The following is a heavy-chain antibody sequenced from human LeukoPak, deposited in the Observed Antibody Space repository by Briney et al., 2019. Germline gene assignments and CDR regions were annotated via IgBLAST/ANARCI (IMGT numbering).Heavy chain of an antibody. CDR2: INHSGST. V-gene: IGHV4-34*01. Sequence: SETLSLTCAVSGGSLSGHYWSWIRQPPGKGLEWIGEINHSGSTNYNPSLKSRVTISVDTSKNQFSLKLSSVTAADTAVYYCARRKVRARPFDYWGQGTLVTVSS. CDR1: GGSLSGHY. D-gene: IGHD3-10*01. J-gene: IGHJ4*02. CDR3: ARRKVRARPFDY.